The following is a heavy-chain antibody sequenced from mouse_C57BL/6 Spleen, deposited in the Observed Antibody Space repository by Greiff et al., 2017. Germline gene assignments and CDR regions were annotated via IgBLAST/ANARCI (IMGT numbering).Heavy chain of an antibody. Sequence: QVQLQQSGAELVRPGTSVKVSCKASGYAFTNYLIEWVKQRPGQGLEWIGVINPGSGGTNYNEKFKGKATLTADKSSSTAYLQLSSLTSEDSAVYCCARSGDYDFDYWGQGTTLTVSS. CDR2: INPGSGGT. CDR3: ARSGDYDFDY. CDR1: GYAFTNYL. D-gene: IGHD2-4*01. V-gene: IGHV1-54*01. J-gene: IGHJ2*01.